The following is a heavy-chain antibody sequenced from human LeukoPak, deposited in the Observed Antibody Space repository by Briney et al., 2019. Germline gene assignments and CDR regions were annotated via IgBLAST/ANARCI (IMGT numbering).Heavy chain of an antibody. V-gene: IGHV3-30*04. J-gene: IGHJ4*02. Sequence: GKSLRLPCAASGFSFSTYSMHWVRQAPGKGLEWVAVILYDGSNEYYADSEKGRFTISRDNFRNILYLQINSLRTEDTAVYYCAREGAVAGDMDYWGQGTLVTVSS. D-gene: IGHD6-19*01. CDR1: GFSFSTYS. CDR2: ILYDGSNE. CDR3: AREGAVAGDMDY.